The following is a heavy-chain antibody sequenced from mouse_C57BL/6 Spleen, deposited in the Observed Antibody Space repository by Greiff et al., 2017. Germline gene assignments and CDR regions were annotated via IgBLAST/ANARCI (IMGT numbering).Heavy chain of an antibody. J-gene: IGHJ4*01. CDR1: GFSLTSYG. D-gene: IGHD2-2*01. CDR3: ARQGGYGYDSYYYAMDY. V-gene: IGHV2-6-1*01. Sequence: QVQLKESGPGLVAPSQSLSITCTVSGFSLTSYGVHWVRQPPGKGLEWLVVIWSDGSTTYNSALKSRLSISKDNSKSQVFLKMNSLQTDDTAMYYCARQGGYGYDSYYYAMDYWGQGTSVTVSS. CDR2: IWSDGST.